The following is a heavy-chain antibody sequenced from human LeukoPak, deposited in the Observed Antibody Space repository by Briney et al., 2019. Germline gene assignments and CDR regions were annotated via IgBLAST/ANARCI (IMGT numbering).Heavy chain of an antibody. V-gene: IGHV3-66*01. CDR2: IYSGDST. Sequence: PGGSLRLSCADSGFSDSSNYLCWVRQAPGKGLEWVSIIYSGDSTYYADSVKGRFAISRDDSKNTLYLQMNSLRAEDTAVYYCARDQNYDSGSDYWGQGTLVTVSS. D-gene: IGHD3-10*01. CDR3: ARDQNYDSGSDY. CDR1: GFSDSSNY. J-gene: IGHJ4*02.